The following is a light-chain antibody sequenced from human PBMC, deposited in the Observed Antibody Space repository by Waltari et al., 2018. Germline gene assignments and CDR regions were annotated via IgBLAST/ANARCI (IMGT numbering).Light chain of an antibody. J-gene: IGKJ3*01. CDR3: QRFGSSAFT. V-gene: IGKV3D-20*01. CDR2: DAS. Sequence: ENVLTQSPATLSLSPGERASLSCRASQSVSARSLAWYQQKPGLAPRLLIYDASSRATGIPDRFGGSGSGTDFTLTISRLEPEDFAVYYCQRFGSSAFTFGHGTKVDI. CDR1: QSVSARS.